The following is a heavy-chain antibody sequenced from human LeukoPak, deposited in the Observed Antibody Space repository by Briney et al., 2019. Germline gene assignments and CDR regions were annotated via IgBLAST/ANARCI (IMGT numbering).Heavy chain of an antibody. D-gene: IGHD6-13*01. CDR3: ARDSSSWIYYYYYYMDV. CDR2: IKKDGSEK. CDR1: GFTFSSYW. Sequence: GGSLRLSCAASGFTFSSYWMSWVRQAPGKGLEWVANIKKDGSEKYYVDSVKGRFTISRDNAKNSLYLQMNSLRAEDTAVYYCARDSSSWIYYYYYYMDVWGKGTTVTVSS. J-gene: IGHJ6*03. V-gene: IGHV3-7*01.